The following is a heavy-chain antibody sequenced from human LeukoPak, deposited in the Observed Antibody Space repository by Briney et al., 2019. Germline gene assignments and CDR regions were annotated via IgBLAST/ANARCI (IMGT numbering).Heavy chain of an antibody. CDR2: IYYSWST. CDR1: GGSISSYY. Sequence: SETLSLTCTVSGGSISSYYWSWLRQPPGKGLEWVGYIYYSWSTNYNPSLKSRVTISVDTSKNHFSLKLSSLTASDTAVYYCARGNYGGNFGIDYWGQGTLVTVSS. CDR3: ARGNYGGNFGIDY. D-gene: IGHD4-23*01. V-gene: IGHV4-59*12. J-gene: IGHJ4*02.